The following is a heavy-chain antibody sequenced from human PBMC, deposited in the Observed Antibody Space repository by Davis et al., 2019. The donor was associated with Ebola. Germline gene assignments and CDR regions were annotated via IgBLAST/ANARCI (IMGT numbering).Heavy chain of an antibody. CDR1: GFTFSDYY. V-gene: IGHV3-11*04. J-gene: IGHJ6*02. CDR3: ARDPGYYYYYYGMDV. D-gene: IGHD3-10*01. CDR2: ISSSSSTI. Sequence: GESLKISCAASGFTFSDYYMSWIRQAPGKGLEWVSYISSSSSTIYYADSVKGRFTISRDNAKNSLYLQMNSLRDEDTAVYYCARDPGYYYYYYGMDVWGQGTTVTVSS.